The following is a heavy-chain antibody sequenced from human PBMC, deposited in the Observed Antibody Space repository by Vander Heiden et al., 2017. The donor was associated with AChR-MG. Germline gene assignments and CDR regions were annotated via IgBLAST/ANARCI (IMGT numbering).Heavy chain of an antibody. V-gene: IGHV3-48*03. J-gene: IGHJ4*02. CDR2: ISSSGRSI. D-gene: IGHD1-1*01. CDR1: GFTFTSYE. CDR3: ARDPDDRKNEMGLDY. Sequence: EVQLVESGGGLVQPGGSLRLSCAASGFTFTSYEMNWVRQAPGKGLEWVSYISSSGRSIYYADSVKGRFTISRDNAKNSLYLQMNSLRAEDTAVYYCARDPDDRKNEMGLDYWGQGTLVTVSS.